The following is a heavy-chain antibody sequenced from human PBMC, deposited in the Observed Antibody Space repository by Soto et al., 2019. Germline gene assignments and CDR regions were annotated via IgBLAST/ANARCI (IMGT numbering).Heavy chain of an antibody. D-gene: IGHD2-15*01. CDR1: GFTFSSYA. J-gene: IGHJ4*02. CDR2: IWFDGSNK. V-gene: IGHV3-33*01. Sequence: QVHLVESGGGVVQPGGSLRLSCAASGFTFSSYAIHWVRQAPGKGLEWVAIIWFDGSNKYYADSVKGRFSSSRDNSKNTLFLQMDSLRAEDTAVYYCARGQLPAATTYFDFWGQGTLVIVSS. CDR3: ARGQLPAATTYFDF.